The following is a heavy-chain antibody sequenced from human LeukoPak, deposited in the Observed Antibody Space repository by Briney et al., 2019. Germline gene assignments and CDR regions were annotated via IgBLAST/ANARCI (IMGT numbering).Heavy chain of an antibody. CDR2: ISGSGSST. Sequence: GGSLRLSCAASGFTFNIYAMNWVRQASGKGLEWVSTISGSGSSTYYADSVKGRFTISRDNSKNTLYLQMNSLRAEDTAVYFCAKDHHRYDKPIDYWGQGTLVTVSS. V-gene: IGHV3-23*01. CDR3: AKDHHRYDKPIDY. J-gene: IGHJ4*02. D-gene: IGHD5-12*01. CDR1: GFTFNIYA.